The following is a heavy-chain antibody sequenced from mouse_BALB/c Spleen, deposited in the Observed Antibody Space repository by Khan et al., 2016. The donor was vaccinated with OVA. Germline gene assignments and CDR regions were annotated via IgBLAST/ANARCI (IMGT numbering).Heavy chain of an antibody. D-gene: IGHD3-3*01. CDR1: GYSITSDYA. Sequence: EVQLQESGPGLVKPSQSLSLSCTVTGYSITSDYAWNWIRQFPGNKLEWMGYISYSGSTSYNPSLKSRISITRDTSKNQFFLQLNSVTTEDTATXYGARSPPVGDLWFAYWGQGTLVTVSA. J-gene: IGHJ3*01. V-gene: IGHV3-2*02. CDR3: ARSPPVGDLWFAY. CDR2: ISYSGST.